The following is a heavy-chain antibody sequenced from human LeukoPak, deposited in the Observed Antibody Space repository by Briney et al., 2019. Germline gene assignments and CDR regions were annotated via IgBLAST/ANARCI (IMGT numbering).Heavy chain of an antibody. CDR2: MNQDGSER. CDR3: ARDRHRNDLEY. D-gene: IGHD1-14*01. Sequence: GGSLRLSCAASGFTFSDFWMNWVRQAPGKGLEWVANMNQDGSERHYVDSVKGRFTISRDNAKKSLYLQMNSLRAEDTAVYYCARDRHRNDLEYWGQGTLVTVSS. V-gene: IGHV3-7*04. CDR1: GFTFSDFW. J-gene: IGHJ4*02.